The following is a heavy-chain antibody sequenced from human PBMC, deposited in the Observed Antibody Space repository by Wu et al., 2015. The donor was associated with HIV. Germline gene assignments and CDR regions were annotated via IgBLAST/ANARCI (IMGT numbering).Heavy chain of an antibody. J-gene: IGHJ6*03. CDR3: ARARFSNTSPYYYYFYMDV. CDR1: GYTFTDYR. CDR2: IHPSSGGT. D-gene: IGHD3-3*02. Sequence: QVQLVQSGAEVKRPGSSVKVSCKASGYTFTDYRMHWVRQAPGQRLEWMGWIHPSSGGTNYAQNFQGRVTMTRDTSITTAYMELSRLRSDDTAVYYCARARFSNTSPYYYYFYMDVWGKGTTVTVSS. V-gene: IGHV1-2*02.